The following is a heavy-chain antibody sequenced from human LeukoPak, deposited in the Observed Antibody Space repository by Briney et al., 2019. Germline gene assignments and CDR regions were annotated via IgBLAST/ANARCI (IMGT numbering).Heavy chain of an antibody. CDR1: GFLLRSYW. V-gene: IGHV3-7*01. J-gene: IGHJ4*02. Sequence: GESLKISCAASGFLLRSYWMAWVRQAPGTGLEWVANINPAGSETFHVDPVKGRFSISRDHAKNLVYLQMNSLRAEDTAVYYCATFGLVAALDLWGQGTLVTVSS. D-gene: IGHD5-12*01. CDR2: INPAGSET. CDR3: ATFGLVAALDL.